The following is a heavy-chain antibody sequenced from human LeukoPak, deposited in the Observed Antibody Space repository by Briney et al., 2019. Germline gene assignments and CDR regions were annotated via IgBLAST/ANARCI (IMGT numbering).Heavy chain of an antibody. J-gene: IGHJ4*02. Sequence: GGSLRLSCEAFGFTLSTYWMHWVRQAPGKGLVWVSRINADGSSTSYADSVKGRFTISRDNAKNTLYLQMNSLRAEAPAVYYCARDPDSGYYYHWGQGTLVTVSS. D-gene: IGHD3-22*01. CDR2: INADGSST. V-gene: IGHV3-74*01. CDR3: ARDPDSGYYYH. CDR1: GFTLSTYW.